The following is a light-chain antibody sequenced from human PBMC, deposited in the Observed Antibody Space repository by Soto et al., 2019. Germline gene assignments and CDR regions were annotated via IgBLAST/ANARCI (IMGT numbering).Light chain of an antibody. CDR2: LAS. Sequence: IQLTQSPSSLSASVGDRVTITCRASQTISKSLNWYQHKAGKAPKLLISLASTLQDGVPSRFSGSGSGTYYSLSMSSSQPEDFATSFCQQAGTFGQGTKLEI. V-gene: IGKV1-39*01. CDR3: QQAGT. CDR1: QTISKS. J-gene: IGKJ2*02.